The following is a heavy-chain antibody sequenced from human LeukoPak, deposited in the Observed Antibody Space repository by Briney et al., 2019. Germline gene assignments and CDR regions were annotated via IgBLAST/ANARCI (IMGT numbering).Heavy chain of an antibody. CDR1: GFTFSSYG. V-gene: IGHV3-64*01. CDR3: ARVRGYSYGSSDY. Sequence: GGSLRLSCAASGFTFSSYGMHWVRQAPGKGLEYVSAISSNGGSTYYANFVKGRFTISRDNSKNTLYLQMGSLRAEDMAVYYCARVRGYSYGSSDYWGQGTLVTVSS. J-gene: IGHJ4*02. D-gene: IGHD5-18*01. CDR2: ISSNGGST.